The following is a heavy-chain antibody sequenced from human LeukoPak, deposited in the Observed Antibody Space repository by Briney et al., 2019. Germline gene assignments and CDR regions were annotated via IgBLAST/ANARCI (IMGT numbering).Heavy chain of an antibody. CDR3: ASPRKDYGDYGYYYYGMDV. V-gene: IGHV5-51*01. J-gene: IGHJ6*02. CDR2: IYPGDSDT. CDR1: GYSFTSYW. Sequence: GESLKISCKGSGYSFTSYWIGWVRQMPGKGLEWMGIIYPGDSDTRYSPSFQGQVTISADKSISTAYLQWSSLKASDTAMYYCASPRKDYGDYGYYYYGMDVWGQGTTVTVSS. D-gene: IGHD4-17*01.